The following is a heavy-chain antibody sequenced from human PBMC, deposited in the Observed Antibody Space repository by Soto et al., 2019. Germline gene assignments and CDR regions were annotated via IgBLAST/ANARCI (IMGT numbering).Heavy chain of an antibody. J-gene: IGHJ6*02. CDR3: ARVGPYYDFWSGLPNYYYGMDV. CDR1: GGSISSGDYY. D-gene: IGHD3-3*01. CDR2: IYYSGST. Sequence: SETLSLTCTVSGGSISSGDYYWSWIRQPPGKGLGWSGYIYYSGSTYYNPSLKSRVTISVDTSKNQFSLKLSSVTAADTAVYYCARVGPYYDFWSGLPNYYYGMDVWGQGTTVTVSS. V-gene: IGHV4-30-4*01.